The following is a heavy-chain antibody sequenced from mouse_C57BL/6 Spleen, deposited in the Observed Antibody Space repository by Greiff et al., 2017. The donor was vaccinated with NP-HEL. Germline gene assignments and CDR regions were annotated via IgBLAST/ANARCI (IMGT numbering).Heavy chain of an antibody. CDR2: IDPSDSYT. CDR1: GYTFTSYW. Sequence: QVQLQQPGAELVMPGASVKLSCKASGYTFTSYWMHWVKQRPGQGLEWIGEIDPSDSYTNYNQKFKGKSTLTVDKSSSTAYMQLSSLTSEDSAVYYCARDDGYEGKFAYWGQGTLVTVSA. V-gene: IGHV1-69*01. J-gene: IGHJ3*01. CDR3: ARDDGYEGKFAY. D-gene: IGHD2-2*01.